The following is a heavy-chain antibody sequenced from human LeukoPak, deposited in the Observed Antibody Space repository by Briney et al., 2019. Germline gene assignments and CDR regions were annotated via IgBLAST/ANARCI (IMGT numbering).Heavy chain of an antibody. D-gene: IGHD3-9*01. Sequence: ASVNVSCKASGYSFTTYGISWVREAPRRGIEWMGWICAYNAKTNYGKKFQGRVTMTTDTSTSTAYMELRSLSSDDTAMYYCAREGKFYDILSGYSSAANWFDPWGQGTLVTVSS. CDR2: ICAYNAKT. J-gene: IGHJ5*02. CDR3: AREGKFYDILSGYSSAANWFDP. V-gene: IGHV1-18*01. CDR1: GYSFTTYG.